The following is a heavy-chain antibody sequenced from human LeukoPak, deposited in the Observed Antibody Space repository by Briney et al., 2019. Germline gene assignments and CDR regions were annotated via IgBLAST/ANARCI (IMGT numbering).Heavy chain of an antibody. Sequence: SVKVSCKASGGTFSSYGISWVRQAPGQGLEWMGGIIPIFGTANYAQKFQGRITTTADVSTRTAHMELSSLRSEDTAVYYCASVGSGSYPFDYWGQGTLVTVSS. D-gene: IGHD3-10*01. CDR2: IIPIFGTA. V-gene: IGHV1-69*13. J-gene: IGHJ4*02. CDR1: GGTFSSYG. CDR3: ASVGSGSYPFDY.